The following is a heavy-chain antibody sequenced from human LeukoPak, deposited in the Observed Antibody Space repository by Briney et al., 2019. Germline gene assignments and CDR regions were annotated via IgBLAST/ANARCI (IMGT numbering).Heavy chain of an antibody. CDR1: GGSFSGYY. CDR3: ARGPGRRYYGSGSYYFDY. Sequence: PSGTLCLTCAVYGGSFSGYYWSWIRQPPGKGLEWVWEINHSGSTNYNPSPQRRVTTSADTSKNQFSLKLSSETAADTAVYYCARGPGRRYYGSGSYYFDYWGQGTLVTVSS. D-gene: IGHD3-10*01. J-gene: IGHJ4*02. CDR2: INHSGST. V-gene: IGHV4-34*01.